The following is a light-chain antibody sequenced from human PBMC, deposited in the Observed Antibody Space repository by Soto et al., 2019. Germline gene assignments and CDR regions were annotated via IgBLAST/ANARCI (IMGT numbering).Light chain of an antibody. J-gene: IGKJ4*01. CDR1: QSIGSN. CDR2: GAS. Sequence: EIVMTQSPATLSVSPGERATLSCRASQSIGSNLAWYQQRPGQGPRLLIYGASTRATGIPARFRGSGSGTEFTLNINGLESEDFVVYYCQQYDNWLPTFGGGAKVEIK. CDR3: QQYDNWLPT. V-gene: IGKV3-15*01.